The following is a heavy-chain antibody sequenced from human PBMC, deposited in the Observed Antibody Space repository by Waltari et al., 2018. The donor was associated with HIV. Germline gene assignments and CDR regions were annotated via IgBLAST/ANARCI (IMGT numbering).Heavy chain of an antibody. CDR3: ARTPYDTSGYCFDY. J-gene: IGHJ4*02. V-gene: IGHV3-33*01. CDR1: GFTLSISD. CDR2: VWYDEKNK. Sequence: QLVESGGGLVQPGWPMLPSRAGSGFTLSISDLHWVRQAPGKGLEWLAVVWYDEKNKYYADSVKGRFTVSRDNSKNTLFLQMNSLRVDDTAVYYCARTPYDTSGYCFDYWGQGTLVTVSS. D-gene: IGHD3-22*01.